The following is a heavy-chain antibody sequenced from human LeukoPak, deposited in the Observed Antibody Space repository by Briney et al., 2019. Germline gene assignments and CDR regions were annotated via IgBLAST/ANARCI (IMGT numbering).Heavy chain of an antibody. J-gene: IGHJ5*02. CDR2: INPNSGGT. Sequence: ASVKVSFKASGYTFTGYYMHWVRQAPGQGLEWMGWINPNSGGTNYAQKFQGRVTMTRDTSISTAYMELSRLRSDDTAVYYCARDRTPSGYENNWFDPSGQGTLVTVSS. V-gene: IGHV1-2*02. CDR1: GYTFTGYY. D-gene: IGHD5-12*01. CDR3: ARDRTPSGYENNWFDP.